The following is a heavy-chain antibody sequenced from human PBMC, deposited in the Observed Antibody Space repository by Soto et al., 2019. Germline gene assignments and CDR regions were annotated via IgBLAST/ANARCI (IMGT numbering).Heavy chain of an antibody. Sequence: QVQLVQSGAEVQKPGSSVNVSCKASGDTPSTYAISWVRQAPGQGLEWMGGIIPILGTPNYAQRFQGKITISADTSTRTTYMELNSVTSDDTAMFYCAILGLYVDSWGQGTLVIVSS. D-gene: IGHD3-16*01. CDR1: GDTPSTYA. V-gene: IGHV1-69*14. CDR3: AILGLYVDS. J-gene: IGHJ4*02. CDR2: IIPILGTP.